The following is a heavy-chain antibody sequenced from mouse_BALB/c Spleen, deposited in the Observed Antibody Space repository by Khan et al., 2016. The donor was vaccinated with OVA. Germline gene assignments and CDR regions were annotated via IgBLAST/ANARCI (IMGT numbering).Heavy chain of an antibody. CDR2: ISYSGST. CDR3: ARTARIKY. V-gene: IGHV3-2*02. D-gene: IGHD1-2*01. Sequence: EVQLVESGPGLVKPSQSLSLTCTVTGYSINSGYGWNWIRQFPGNKLEWMGYISYSGSTNYNPSHKSRISITRDTSKNQFFLQLNSVTTEDTATHYCARTARIKYWGQGTTLTVSS. J-gene: IGHJ2*01. CDR1: GYSINSGYG.